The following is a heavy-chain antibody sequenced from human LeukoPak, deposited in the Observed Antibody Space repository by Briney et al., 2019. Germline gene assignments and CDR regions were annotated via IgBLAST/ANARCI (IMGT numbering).Heavy chain of an antibody. J-gene: IGHJ4*02. CDR2: ISSSSRTI. CDR1: GFTFSRYS. Sequence: GGSLRLSCAASGFTFSRYSMNWVRQAPGKGLEWVSYISSSSRTIHYADSVKGRFTISRDNAKNSLYLQMNSLRAEDTAVYYCARRGYSSGWNRLDYWGQATLVTVSS. CDR3: ARRGYSSGWNRLDY. V-gene: IGHV3-48*01. D-gene: IGHD6-25*01.